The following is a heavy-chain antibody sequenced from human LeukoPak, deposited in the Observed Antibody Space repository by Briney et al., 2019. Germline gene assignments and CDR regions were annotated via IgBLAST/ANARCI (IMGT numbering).Heavy chain of an antibody. Sequence: QSGGSLRLSCAASGFTFSGSAMHWVRQASGKGLEWVGRIRSKANSYATAYAASVKGRFTISRDDSKNTAYLQMNSLKTEDTAVYYCTRCLEYYYGSGSSDYWGQGTLVTVSS. J-gene: IGHJ4*02. CDR2: IRSKANSYAT. D-gene: IGHD3-10*01. CDR3: TRCLEYYYGSGSSDY. CDR1: GFTFSGSA. V-gene: IGHV3-73*01.